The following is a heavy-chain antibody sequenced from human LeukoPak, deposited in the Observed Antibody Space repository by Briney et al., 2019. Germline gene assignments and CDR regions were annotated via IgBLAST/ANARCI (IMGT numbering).Heavy chain of an antibody. CDR1: GGSISGYY. CDR2: IHSTGTT. CDR3: ARHMQGGLIALEI. J-gene: IGHJ3*02. Sequence: SETLSLTCTVSGGSISGYYWSWIRQPPGKALEWIAYIHSTGTTNYNPSLKSRVTISLDTSKNQFSVKLTSVTAADTAMYYCARHMQGGLIALEIWGPGTMVTVSS. V-gene: IGHV4-4*09. D-gene: IGHD3/OR15-3a*01.